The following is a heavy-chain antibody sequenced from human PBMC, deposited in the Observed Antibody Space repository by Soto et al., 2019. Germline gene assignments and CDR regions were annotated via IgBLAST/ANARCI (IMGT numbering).Heavy chain of an antibody. CDR1: GGSISSYY. CDR2: IYYSGST. D-gene: IGHD4-17*01. CDR3: ARSEDYGDYALDY. Sequence: SETLSLTCTVSGGSISSYYWSWIRQPPGKGLEWIGYIYYSGSTNYNPSLKSRVTISVDTSKNQFSLKLSSVTAADTAVYYCARSEDYGDYALDYWGQGTLVTISS. J-gene: IGHJ4*02. V-gene: IGHV4-59*01.